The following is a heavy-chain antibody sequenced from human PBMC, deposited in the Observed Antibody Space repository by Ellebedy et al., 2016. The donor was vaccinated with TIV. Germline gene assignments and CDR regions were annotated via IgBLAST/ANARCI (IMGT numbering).Heavy chain of an antibody. J-gene: IGHJ4*02. V-gene: IGHV3-53*01. CDR1: GGSISSSSYY. CDR3: ARVPRDGSSYYFDY. D-gene: IGHD5-24*01. CDR2: IYSGGST. Sequence: ETLSLTXTVSGGSISSSSYYWGWIRQPPGKGLEWVSVIYSGGSTYYADSVKGRFTISRDNSKNTLYLQMNSLRAEDTAVYYCARVPRDGSSYYFDYWGQGTLVTVSS.